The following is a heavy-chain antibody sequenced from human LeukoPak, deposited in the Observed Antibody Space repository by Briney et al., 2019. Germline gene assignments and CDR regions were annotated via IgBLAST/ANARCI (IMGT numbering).Heavy chain of an antibody. J-gene: IGHJ4*02. D-gene: IGHD4-17*01. CDR1: GFTFSSYS. Sequence: GGSLRLSCAASGFTFSSYSMNWARQAPGKGLEWVSSISSSSSYIYYADSVKGRFTISRDNAKNSLYLQMNSLRAEDTAVYYCASEGGYGDDDRRFDFDYWGQGTLVTVSS. V-gene: IGHV3-21*01. CDR3: ASEGGYGDDDRRFDFDY. CDR2: ISSSSSYI.